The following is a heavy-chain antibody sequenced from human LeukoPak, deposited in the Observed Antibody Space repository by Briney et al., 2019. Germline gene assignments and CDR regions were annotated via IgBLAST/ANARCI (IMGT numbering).Heavy chain of an antibody. CDR3: ARAARAPRGGYQLLPLGAFDI. CDR2: ISAYNGNT. D-gene: IGHD2-2*01. CDR1: GYTFTSYG. J-gene: IGHJ3*02. V-gene: IGHV1-18*01. Sequence: ASVKVSCKASGYTFTSYGISWVRQAPGQGLEWMGWISAYNGNTNYAQKLQGRVTMTTDTSTSTAYMELRSLRSDDTAVYYCARAARAPRGGYQLLPLGAFDIWGQGTMVTVSS.